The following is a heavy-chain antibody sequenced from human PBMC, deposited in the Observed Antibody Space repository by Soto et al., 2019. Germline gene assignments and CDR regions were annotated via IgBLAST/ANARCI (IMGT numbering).Heavy chain of an antibody. CDR2: IYYSGST. CDR3: ARLDQDYYDSSGYYY. D-gene: IGHD3-22*01. CDR1: GGSISSSSYY. V-gene: IGHV4-39*01. J-gene: IGHJ4*02. Sequence: QLQLQESGPGLVKPSETLSLTCTVSGGSISSSSYYWGWIRQPPGKGLEWIGSIYYSGSTYYNPSLKSRVTISVDTSKNQFSLKLSSVTAADTAVYYCARLDQDYYDSSGYYYWGQGTLVTVSS.